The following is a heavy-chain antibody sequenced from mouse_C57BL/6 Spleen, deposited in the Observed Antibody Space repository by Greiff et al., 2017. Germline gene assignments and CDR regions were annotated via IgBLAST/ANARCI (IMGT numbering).Heavy chain of an antibody. Sequence: VQLQQPGAELVKPGASVKLSCKASGYTFTSYWMHWVKQRPGQGLEWIGMIHPNSGSTNYNEKFKSKATLTVDKSSSTAYMQLSSLTSEDTAVYYCARGDYDDAMDYWGQGTSVTVSS. CDR1: GYTFTSYW. J-gene: IGHJ4*01. D-gene: IGHD2-4*01. V-gene: IGHV1-64*01. CDR3: ARGDYDDAMDY. CDR2: IHPNSGST.